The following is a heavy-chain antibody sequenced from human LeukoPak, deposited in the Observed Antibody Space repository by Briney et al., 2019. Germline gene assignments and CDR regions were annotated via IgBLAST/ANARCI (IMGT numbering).Heavy chain of an antibody. J-gene: IGHJ4*02. D-gene: IGHD2-2*01. CDR1: GYTFTSYA. Sequence: ASVKVSCKASGYTFTSYAMHWVRQAPGQRLEWMGWINAGNGNTKYSQEFQGRVTITRDTSASTACMELSSLRSEDMAVYYCARAVRYCSSTSCYGPLGYWGQGTLVTVSS. CDR3: ARAVRYCSSTSCYGPLGY. CDR2: INAGNGNT. V-gene: IGHV1-3*03.